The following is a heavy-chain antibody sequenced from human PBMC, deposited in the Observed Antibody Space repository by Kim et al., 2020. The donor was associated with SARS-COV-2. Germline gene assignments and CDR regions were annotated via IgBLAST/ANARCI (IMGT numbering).Heavy chain of an antibody. V-gene: IGHV4-39*02. CDR3: ARPISGGGDYSY. CDR1: GVSISGSGYY. D-gene: IGHD2-21*01. CDR2: IYHSGST. J-gene: IGHJ4*02. Sequence: SETLSLTCTVSGVSISGSGYYWGWIRQPPGKGLEWIGSIYHSGSTYYNPSLKSRVTISVDTSKNHFSLRLRSVTAADTAVYYCARPISGGGDYSYWGQGTLVTVSS.